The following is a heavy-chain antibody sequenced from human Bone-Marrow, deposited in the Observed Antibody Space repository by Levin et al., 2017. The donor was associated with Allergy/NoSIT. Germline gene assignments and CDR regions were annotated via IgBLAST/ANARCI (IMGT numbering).Heavy chain of an antibody. CDR2: ISGSGGST. V-gene: IGHV3-23*01. J-gene: IGHJ3*02. CDR1: GFTYSNYA. Sequence: SGGSLRLSCAASGFTYSNYAMSWVRQAPGKGLEWVSVISGSGGSTYYADSVKGRFTISRDKSKNTLDLHMNSLRTEDTAKYFCALATIDSDAFDIWGQGTMVTVSS. CDR3: ALATIDSDAFDI. D-gene: IGHD5-12*01.